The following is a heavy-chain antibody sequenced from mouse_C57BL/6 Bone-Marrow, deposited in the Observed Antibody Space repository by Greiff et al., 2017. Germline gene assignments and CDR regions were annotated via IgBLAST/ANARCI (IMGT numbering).Heavy chain of an antibody. CDR3: TIRHFDV. V-gene: IGHV1-5*01. CDR2: IYPGNSDT. D-gene: IGHD1-2*01. Sequence: RPGQGLAWIGAIYPGNSDTSHTQKFKGKAKLTAVTSASTAYMELSSPTNEDSAVYYCTIRHFDVWGTGTTVTVSS. J-gene: IGHJ1*03.